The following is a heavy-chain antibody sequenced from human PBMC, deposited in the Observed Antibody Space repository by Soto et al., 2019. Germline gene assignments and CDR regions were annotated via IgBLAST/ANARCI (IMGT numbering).Heavy chain of an antibody. CDR3: AKDKYPAGAWDFDY. D-gene: IGHD2-2*01. CDR1: GFIFQTYT. CDR2: IIGADGTT. J-gene: IGHJ4*02. V-gene: IGHV3-23*01. Sequence: EVQLLESGGDLVQPGESLRLSCTASGFIFQTYTMSWVRQAPGRGLEWVSSIIGADGTTHYADSVKGRFTISRDNSKNTLYLQMNSLSAEDTALYSCAKDKYPAGAWDFDYWGQGTVVTVSS.